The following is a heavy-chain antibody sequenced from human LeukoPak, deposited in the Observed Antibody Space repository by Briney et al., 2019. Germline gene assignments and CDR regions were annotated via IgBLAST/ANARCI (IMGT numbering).Heavy chain of an antibody. D-gene: IGHD3-22*01. CDR2: XSSXNCXT. J-gene: IGHJ3*02. CDR3: ARDYYESRGYWYDVFAI. CDR1: GYTXTSXG. V-gene: IGHV1-18*01. Sequence: ASVKVSCKASGYTXTSXGXXXXGXXXXXXXXXXGXXSSXNCXTNYXQKFQGRVTMTTDTSTSTVHMELRSLRSDGTAVYYCARDYYESRGYWYDVFAIWGQGTMVTVSS.